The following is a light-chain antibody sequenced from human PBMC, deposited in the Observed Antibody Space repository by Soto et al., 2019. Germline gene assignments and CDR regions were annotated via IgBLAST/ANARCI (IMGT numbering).Light chain of an antibody. CDR2: GNS. CDR3: QSYDSSLSGSGV. J-gene: IGLJ1*01. Sequence: QSVLTQPPSVSGAPGQRVTISCTGSSSNIGAGYDVHWYQQLPGTAPKLLIYGNSNRPSGVPDRFSGSKSGTSASLAITGLQAEDEADYYRQSYDSSLSGSGVFGTGTKLTVL. V-gene: IGLV1-40*01. CDR1: SSNIGAGYD.